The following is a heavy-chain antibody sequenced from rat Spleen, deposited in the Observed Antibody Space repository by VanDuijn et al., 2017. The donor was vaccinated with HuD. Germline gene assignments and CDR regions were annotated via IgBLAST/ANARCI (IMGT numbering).Heavy chain of an antibody. CDR1: GFSFSDYA. CDR3: ARFGGLRSWFGY. V-gene: IGHV5-17*01. CDR2: IIYDGSGT. Sequence: EVQVVDHGGGLVQPGRSLKVSCAPSGFSFSDYAMAWVRQAPKKGLEWVATIIYDGSGTYYRDSVKGRFTISRDNARSTLYLQMDSLRSEDTATYYCARFGGLRSWFGYWGQGTLVTVSS. D-gene: IGHD4-3*01. J-gene: IGHJ3*01.